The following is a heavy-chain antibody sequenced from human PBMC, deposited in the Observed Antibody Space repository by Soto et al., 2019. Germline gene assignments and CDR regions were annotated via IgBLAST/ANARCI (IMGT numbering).Heavy chain of an antibody. V-gene: IGHV3-23*01. CDR3: AGGPPLSCGTVCYSDYFEY. Sequence: EVQLLESGGGLVQPGGSLRLSCAASGFTFSSYAMNWVRQAPGKGLEWVSVVSGSGGTTHYADSVKGRFTISRDNSKNTLYLQMSSLTAEDTAVYYCAGGPPLSCGTVCYSDYFEYWGQGTLVTVSS. CDR1: GFTFSSYA. J-gene: IGHJ4*02. CDR2: VSGSGGTT. D-gene: IGHD2-21*02.